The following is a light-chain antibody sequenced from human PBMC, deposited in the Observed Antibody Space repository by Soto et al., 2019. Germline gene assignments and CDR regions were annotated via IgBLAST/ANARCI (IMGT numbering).Light chain of an antibody. J-gene: IGLJ3*02. V-gene: IGLV1-40*01. CDR2: GNN. CDR1: SSNIGAAYD. CDR3: QSYDSSLSGWV. Sequence: QPVLTQPPSVSGAPGQKVTISCTRSSSNIGAAYDVHWYQHLPGTAPKLLIYGNNKRPSGVPDRFSGSKSGTSASLAITGLQAEDEADYYCQSYDSSLSGWVFGGGTKVTVL.